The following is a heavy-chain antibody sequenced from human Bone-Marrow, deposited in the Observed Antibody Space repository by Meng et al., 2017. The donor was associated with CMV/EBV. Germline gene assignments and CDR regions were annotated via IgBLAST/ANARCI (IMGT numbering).Heavy chain of an antibody. CDR3: ARGQLWSGSGDIGY. Sequence: ASVKVSCKASGYTFTGYYMHWVRQAPGQGVEWMGWINLNSGGTNYAQKFQGRVTMTRDTSISTAYMELSRLGSDDTAVYYCARGQLWSGSGDIGYWGQGTLVTVSS. J-gene: IGHJ4*01. V-gene: IGHV1-2*02. CDR1: GYTFTGYY. D-gene: IGHD3-3*01. CDR2: INLNSGGT.